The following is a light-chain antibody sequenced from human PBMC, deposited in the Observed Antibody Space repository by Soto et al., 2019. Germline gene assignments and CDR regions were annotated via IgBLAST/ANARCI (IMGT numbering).Light chain of an antibody. J-gene: IGKJ2*01. CDR2: KAS. V-gene: IGKV1-5*03. CDR3: QQYNSYYT. CDR1: QSISSW. Sequence: DIQMTQSPSTLSASVGDRVTITCRASQSISSWLAWYQQKPGKAPKLLIYKASSLESGVPSRFSGSGSGTEFPLTISSLQPDDFATYYRQQYNSYYTFGQGTKLEIK.